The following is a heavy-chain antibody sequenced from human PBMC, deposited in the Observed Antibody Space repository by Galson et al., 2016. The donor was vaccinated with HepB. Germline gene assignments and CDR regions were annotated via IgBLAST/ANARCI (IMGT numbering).Heavy chain of an antibody. Sequence: SVKVSCKASGYTFIMYGISWVRQAPGQGPEWMGWISGDNGGTKYAEKVQGRVIMTTDTASTTAYMEMRRLRSDDTAVYYCARDSIGWPRPGYKYYGMDVWGQGTTVTVSS. V-gene: IGHV1-18*01. D-gene: IGHD5-18*01. CDR2: ISGDNGGT. CDR3: ARDSIGWPRPGYKYYGMDV. J-gene: IGHJ6*02. CDR1: GYTFIMYG.